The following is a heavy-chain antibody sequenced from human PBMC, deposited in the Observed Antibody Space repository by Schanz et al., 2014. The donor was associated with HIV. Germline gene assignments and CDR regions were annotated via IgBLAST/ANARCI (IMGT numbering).Heavy chain of an antibody. D-gene: IGHD2-2*01. CDR3: ARDVAGCSGTSCYSDAFDI. CDR1: GFTFSSYG. CDR2: IWHDGSSK. J-gene: IGHJ3*02. V-gene: IGHV3-33*01. Sequence: QEQVVESGGGVVQPGRSLRLSCAASGFTFSSYGMHWVRQAPGKGLEWVAVIWHDGSSKYYADSVKGRFTISRDNSKNTLFLQMNSLRAEDTAVYFCARDVAGCSGTSCYSDAFDIWGQGTLVTVSS.